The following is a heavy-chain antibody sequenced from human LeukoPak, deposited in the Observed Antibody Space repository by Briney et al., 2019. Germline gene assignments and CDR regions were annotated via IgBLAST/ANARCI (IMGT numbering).Heavy chain of an antibody. V-gene: IGHV1-69*05. Sequence: SVKVSCKASGGTFGSYAISWVRQAHGQGLEWMGGIIPIFGTANYAQKFQGRVTITKDESTSTAYMELSRLRSEDTAVYYCAREELTPYNWNYVDIWGQGTMVTVSS. CDR1: GGTFGSYA. CDR2: IIPIFGTA. CDR3: AREELTPYNWNYVDI. D-gene: IGHD1-7*01. J-gene: IGHJ3*02.